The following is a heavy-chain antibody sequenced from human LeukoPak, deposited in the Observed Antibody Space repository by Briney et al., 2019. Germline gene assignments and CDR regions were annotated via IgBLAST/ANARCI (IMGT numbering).Heavy chain of an antibody. CDR2: IRYDGSNK. Sequence: GGSLRLSGAASGFTFSSYGMHWFRQAPGKGLEWVAFIRYDGSNKYYADSVKGRFTISRDNSKNTLYLQMNSLRAEDTAVYYCAKDSGRIAVAGTIDYWGQGTLVTVSS. D-gene: IGHD6-19*01. CDR3: AKDSGRIAVAGTIDY. CDR1: GFTFSSYG. V-gene: IGHV3-30*02. J-gene: IGHJ4*02.